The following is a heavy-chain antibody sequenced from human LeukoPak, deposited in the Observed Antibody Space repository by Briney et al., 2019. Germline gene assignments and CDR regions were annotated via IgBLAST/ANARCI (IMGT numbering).Heavy chain of an antibody. CDR2: ISYSSSPI. V-gene: IGHV3-48*02. J-gene: IGHJ4*02. CDR3: ARDRTRFDY. CDR1: GFTFSSYG. Sequence: GGPLRLSCAASGFTFSSYGMNWVRQAPGKGLEWISYISYSSSPIYYADSVKGRFTISRDNAKNSLYLQMSSLRDEDTAVYYCARDRTRFDYWGQGTLVTVSS.